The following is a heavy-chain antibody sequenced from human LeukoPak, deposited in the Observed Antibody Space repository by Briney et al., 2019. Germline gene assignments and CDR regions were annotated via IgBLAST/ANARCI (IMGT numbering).Heavy chain of an antibody. CDR3: AKVRDTAMVN. D-gene: IGHD5-18*01. CDR2: IWYDGSNK. Sequence: GGSLRLSCAASGFTFDDYGMSWVRQAPGKGLEWVAVIWYDGSNKYYADSVKGRFTISRDNSKNTLYLQMNSLRAEDTAVYYCAKVRDTAMVNWGQGTLVTVSS. J-gene: IGHJ4*02. V-gene: IGHV3-33*06. CDR1: GFTFDDYG.